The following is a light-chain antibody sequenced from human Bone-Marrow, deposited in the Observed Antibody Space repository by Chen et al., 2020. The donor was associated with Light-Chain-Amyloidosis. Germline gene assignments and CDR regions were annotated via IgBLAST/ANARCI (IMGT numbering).Light chain of an antibody. V-gene: IGKV3-20*01. CDR1: QTISSNY. J-gene: IGKJ4*01. Sequence: EIVLTQAPGTLSLSHGEGANLSCRASQTISSNYLTWYQQKFGQAPRLLIYDSSSRATGIPDRFTGSGSGTDFTLTINRLEPEDFAMYYCQQYGTSPLTFGGGTKVEIK. CDR3: QQYGTSPLT. CDR2: DSS.